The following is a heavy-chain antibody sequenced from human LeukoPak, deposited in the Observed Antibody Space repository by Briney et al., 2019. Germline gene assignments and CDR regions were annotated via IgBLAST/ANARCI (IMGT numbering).Heavy chain of an antibody. CDR2: VCQSGTTI. CDR1: GFTFSDYY. CDR3: AREGHSYGSDY. V-gene: IGHV3-11*01. J-gene: IGHJ4*02. D-gene: IGHD5-18*01. Sequence: GGSLRLSCTSSGFTFSDYYMSWIREALGKGLECISYVCQSGTTIYYADSMKGRFTISRDNGKNSLYLQMNSVRAEDTGMYYCAREGHSYGSDYWGQGTLVTVSS.